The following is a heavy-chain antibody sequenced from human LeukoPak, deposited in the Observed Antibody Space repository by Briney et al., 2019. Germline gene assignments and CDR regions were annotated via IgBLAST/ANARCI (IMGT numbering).Heavy chain of an antibody. J-gene: IGHJ5*02. CDR2: MYYSGST. Sequence: PSETLSLTCTVSGGSISRNTYHWGWIRQPPGKGLEWIGSMYYSGSTYYNPSLKSRVTISVDTSKNQFSLKLSSVTAADTAVYYCARQSYSSGWYANWFDPWGQGTLVTVSS. CDR1: GGSISRNTYH. V-gene: IGHV4-39*01. D-gene: IGHD6-19*01. CDR3: ARQSYSSGWYANWFDP.